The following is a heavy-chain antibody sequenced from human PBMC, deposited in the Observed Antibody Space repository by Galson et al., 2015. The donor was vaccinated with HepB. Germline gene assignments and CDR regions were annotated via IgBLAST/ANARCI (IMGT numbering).Heavy chain of an antibody. J-gene: IGHJ4*02. CDR1: GFTFSVYY. Sequence: SLRLSCAASGFTFSVYYKSWIRQAPGKGLDWVSYISSSGRTIYYADSVKGRFTITMDNAKNSLYLQMNSLRAKDTAVYYCARISKRGTYFYGSGGYSYFDYWGQGTLVTVSS. V-gene: IGHV3-11*01. CDR2: ISSSGRTI. CDR3: ARISKRGTYFYGSGGYSYFDY. D-gene: IGHD3-10*01.